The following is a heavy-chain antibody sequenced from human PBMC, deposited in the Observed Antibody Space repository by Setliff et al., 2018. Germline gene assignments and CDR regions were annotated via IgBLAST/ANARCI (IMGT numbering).Heavy chain of an antibody. V-gene: IGHV4-4*07. D-gene: IGHD5-12*01. Sequence: TSETLSLTCTVSGGSIINSYYWSWIRQPAGKGLEWIGCISTSGSTNYNPSLKSRVTVSLDTSKNQFSLKLTSVTAADTAVYYCARDQWVRSPPLYFSYSMDVWGQGTTVTVSS. CDR1: GGSIINSYY. CDR3: ARDQWVRSPPLYFSYSMDV. CDR2: ISTSGST. J-gene: IGHJ6*02.